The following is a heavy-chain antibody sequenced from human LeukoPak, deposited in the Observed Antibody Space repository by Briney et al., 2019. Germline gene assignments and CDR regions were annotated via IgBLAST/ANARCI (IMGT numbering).Heavy chain of an antibody. Sequence: GGSLRLSCAASGFTFSSYAMSWVRQAPGKGLEWVSTISGSEGSTYYADSVKGRFTISRDNSKNTLDLQMNSLRAEDTAVYYCARVEGYPLRNAFDIWGQGTMVTVSS. V-gene: IGHV3-23*01. CDR3: ARVEGYPLRNAFDI. J-gene: IGHJ3*02. CDR1: GFTFSSYA. CDR2: ISGSEGST. D-gene: IGHD1-14*01.